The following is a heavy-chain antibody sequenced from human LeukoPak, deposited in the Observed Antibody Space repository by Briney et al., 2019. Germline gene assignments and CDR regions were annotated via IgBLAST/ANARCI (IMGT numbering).Heavy chain of an antibody. V-gene: IGHV3-30*02. CDR2: IRYDGNNK. CDR3: ANRGYSGYAFDY. D-gene: IGHD5-12*01. J-gene: IGHJ4*02. CDR1: GFPFSSYA. Sequence: GGSLRLSCAASGFPFSSYAMHWVRQAPGKGLEWVAFIRYDGNNKYYADSVKGRFTISRDNSKNTLYLQMNSLRAEDTAVYYCANRGYSGYAFDYWGQGTLVTVSS.